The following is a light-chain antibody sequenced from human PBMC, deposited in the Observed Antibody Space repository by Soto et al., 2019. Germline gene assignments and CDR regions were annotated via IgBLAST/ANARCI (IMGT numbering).Light chain of an antibody. V-gene: IGKV1-5*03. CDR1: QTISSW. CDR2: KAS. Sequence: DIQMTQSPSTLSGSVGDRVTITCPASQTISSWLAWYQQKQGKAPKLMIYKASTLKSGVPSRFSGSGSGTECTLTISSLQPDDVATYYCQHYNSYSEALGQGTKVDIK. J-gene: IGKJ1*01. CDR3: QHYNSYSEA.